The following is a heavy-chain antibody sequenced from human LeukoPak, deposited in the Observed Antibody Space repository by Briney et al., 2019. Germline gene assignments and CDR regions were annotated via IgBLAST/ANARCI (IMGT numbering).Heavy chain of an antibody. V-gene: IGHV3-23*01. CDR1: GFTFSSYV. D-gene: IGHD3-3*01. CDR2: ISGSGGST. Sequence: GGSLRLSCAASGFTFSSYVMSWVRQAPGKGLEWVSAISGSGGSTYYADSVKGRFTISRDNSKNTVYLQMNSLRAEDTAVYYCASGPPFLKYFEYWGQGTLVTVSS. J-gene: IGHJ4*02. CDR3: ASGPPFLKYFEY.